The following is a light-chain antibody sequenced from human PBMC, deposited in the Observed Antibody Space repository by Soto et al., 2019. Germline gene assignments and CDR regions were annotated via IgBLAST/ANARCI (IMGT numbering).Light chain of an antibody. Sequence: EVVMTQSPATLSVSPGEAATLSCRPSQGIGATFAWYQHKPGQTPRLLIYDTSTRATGVPARFSGSRSGTEFTLTINSLQSEDFAVYYCQRYNTWPLTFGGGPKV. CDR2: DTS. V-gene: IGKV3-15*01. CDR3: QRYNTWPLT. J-gene: IGKJ4*01. CDR1: QGIGAT.